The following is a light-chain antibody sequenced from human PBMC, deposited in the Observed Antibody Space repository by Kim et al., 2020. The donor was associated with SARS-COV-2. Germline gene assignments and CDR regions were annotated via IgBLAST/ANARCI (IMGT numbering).Light chain of an antibody. V-gene: IGKV3-20*01. CDR1: QSVSSSD. Sequence: TPGQRANLSGMASQSVSSSDLAGYQQKPDQAPRRLSYGASSRATGSPDRFSGSGSGTDFTLTISRLEPEDFAVYYCQQYGSSPRTFGQGTKVDIK. J-gene: IGKJ1*01. CDR3: QQYGSSPRT. CDR2: GAS.